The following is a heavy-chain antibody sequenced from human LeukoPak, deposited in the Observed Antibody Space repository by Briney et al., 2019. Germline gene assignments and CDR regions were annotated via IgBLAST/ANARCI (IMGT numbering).Heavy chain of an antibody. CDR1: GYSISSGYY. CDR2: IYHSGST. CDR3: ARADPGIAAAYVY. Sequence: SETLSLTCTVSGYSISSGYYWGWIRLPPGKGLQWIGSIYHSGSTYYNPSLKSRVTISVDTSKNQFSLKLSSVTAADTAVYYCARADPGIAAAYVYWGQGTLVTVSS. J-gene: IGHJ4*02. D-gene: IGHD6-13*01. V-gene: IGHV4-38-2*02.